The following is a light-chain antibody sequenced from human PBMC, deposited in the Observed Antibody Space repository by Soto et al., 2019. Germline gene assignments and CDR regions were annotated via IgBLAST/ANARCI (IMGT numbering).Light chain of an antibody. CDR1: SSDVGTYNY. CDR2: DVS. V-gene: IGLV2-14*03. Sequence: QSVLTQPASVSGSPGQSITISCTGTSSDVGTYNYVSWFQHHPGKAPKLMISDVSSRPSGISNRFSGSKSGNTASLTISGLQAEDGADYYSPSYKSTTPPLFGTGTKLTAL. J-gene: IGLJ1*01. CDR3: PSYKSTTPPL.